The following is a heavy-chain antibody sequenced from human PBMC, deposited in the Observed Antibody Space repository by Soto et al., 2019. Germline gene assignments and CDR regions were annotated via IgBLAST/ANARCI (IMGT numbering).Heavy chain of an antibody. CDR1: GGSISSYY. J-gene: IGHJ4*02. Sequence: SETLSLTCTVSGGSISSYYWSWIRQPPGKGLEWIGYIYYSGSTNYNPSLKSRVSISVDTSQNQFSLKLNSVTASDTALYYCAGHSLQQSSTYWGQGTQVTVSS. V-gene: IGHV4-59*08. D-gene: IGHD6-13*01. CDR2: IYYSGST. CDR3: AGHSLQQSSTY.